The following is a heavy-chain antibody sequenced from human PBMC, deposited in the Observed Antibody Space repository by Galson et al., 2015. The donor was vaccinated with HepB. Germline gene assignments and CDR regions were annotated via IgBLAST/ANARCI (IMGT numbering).Heavy chain of an antibody. D-gene: IGHD3-22*01. Sequence: SLRLSCAASGFTFSSYAMSWVRQAPGKGLEWVSAISGRGGSTYYADSVKGRFTISRDNSKNTLYLQMNSLRAEDTAVYYCAKGATLIVVVPLDYWGQGTLVTVSS. CDR3: AKGATLIVVVPLDY. V-gene: IGHV3-23*01. CDR1: GFTFSSYA. CDR2: ISGRGGST. J-gene: IGHJ4*02.